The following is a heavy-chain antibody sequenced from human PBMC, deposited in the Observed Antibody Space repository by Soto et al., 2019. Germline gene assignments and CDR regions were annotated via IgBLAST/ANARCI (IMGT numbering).Heavy chain of an antibody. CDR1: GFTFSSYA. Sequence: GGSLRLSCAASGFTFSSYAMSWVRQAPGKGLEWVSAISGSGGSTYYADSVKGRFTISRDNSKNTLYLQMNSLRAEDTAVYYCAKDSPYCGGDCYSYVGADYWGQGTLVTVSS. CDR2: ISGSGGST. CDR3: AKDSPYCGGDCYSYVGADY. J-gene: IGHJ4*02. V-gene: IGHV3-23*01. D-gene: IGHD2-21*02.